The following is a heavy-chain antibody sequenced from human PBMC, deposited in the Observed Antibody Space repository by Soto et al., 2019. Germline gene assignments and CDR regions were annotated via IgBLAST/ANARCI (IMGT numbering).Heavy chain of an antibody. J-gene: IGHJ6*02. D-gene: IGHD3-3*01. CDR3: ARDPGNGVWSGYYYYYYGMDV. CDR2: INPNSGGT. CDR1: GYTFTGYY. V-gene: IGHV1-2*02. Sequence: GASVKVSCKASGYTFTGYYMHWGRQAPGQGLEWRGWINPNSGGTNYAQKFQGRGTMTRDTSISTAYMELSRLRSDDTAVYYCARDPGNGVWSGYYYYYYGMDVWGQGTTVTVSS.